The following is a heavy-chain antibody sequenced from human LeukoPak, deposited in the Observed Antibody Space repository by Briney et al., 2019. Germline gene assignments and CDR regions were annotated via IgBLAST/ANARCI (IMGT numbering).Heavy chain of an antibody. CDR1: GCTFSSYA. Sequence: GASVKVSCKASGCTFSSYAISWVRQAPGQGLEWMGGIIPIFGTANYAQKFQGRVTITADESTSTAYMELSSLRSEDTAVYYCARDGMATARNWFDPWGQGTLVTVSS. J-gene: IGHJ5*02. CDR3: ARDGMATARNWFDP. CDR2: IIPIFGTA. D-gene: IGHD5-24*01. V-gene: IGHV1-69*13.